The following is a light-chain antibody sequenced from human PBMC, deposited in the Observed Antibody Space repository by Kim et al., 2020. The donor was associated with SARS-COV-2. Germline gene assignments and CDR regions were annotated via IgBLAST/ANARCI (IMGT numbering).Light chain of an antibody. V-gene: IGKV1-5*03. CDR2: KAS. CDR1: QSIVVW. J-gene: IGKJ4*01. Sequence: ASVGDRVNITCRASQSIVVWLAWYQQKPGKAPKLVIYKASSLEGGVPSRFSGSGSGTEFTLTISSLHPDDLGTYFCQQYSNYPLTFGGGTKVDIK. CDR3: QQYSNYPLT.